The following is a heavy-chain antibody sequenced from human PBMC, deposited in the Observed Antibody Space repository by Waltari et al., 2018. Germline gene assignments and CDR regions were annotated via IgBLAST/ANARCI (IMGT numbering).Heavy chain of an antibody. D-gene: IGHD5-18*01. V-gene: IGHV1-69*10. CDR3: ARVGLDGYSSSYYYYYMDV. CDR1: GGTFSSYA. Sequence: QVQLVQSGAEVKKPGSSVKVSCKASGGTFSSYAISWVRQAPGPGLEWMGGFIPILGIANYAQKFQGRVTITADKSTSTAYMELSSLRSEDTAVYYCARVGLDGYSSSYYYYYMDVWGKGTTVTVSS. J-gene: IGHJ6*03. CDR2: FIPILGIA.